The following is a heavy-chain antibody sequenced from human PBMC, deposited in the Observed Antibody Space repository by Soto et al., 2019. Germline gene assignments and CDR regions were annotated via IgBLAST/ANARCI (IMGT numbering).Heavy chain of an antibody. J-gene: IGHJ6*02. CDR3: ARGNRQSILVTAMVTSYYYGMDV. D-gene: IGHD5-18*01. V-gene: IGHV4-31*03. CDR2: IYYSGST. CDR1: GGSISSGGYY. Sequence: SETLSLTCTVSGGSISSGGYYWSWIRQHPGKGLEWIGYIYYSGSTYYNPSLKSRVTISVDTSKNQFSLKLSSVTAADTAVYYCARGNRQSILVTAMVTSYYYGMDVWGQGTTVTVSS.